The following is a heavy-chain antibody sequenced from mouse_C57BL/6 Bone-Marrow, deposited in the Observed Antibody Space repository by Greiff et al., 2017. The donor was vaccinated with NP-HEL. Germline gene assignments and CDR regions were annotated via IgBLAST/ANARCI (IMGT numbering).Heavy chain of an antibody. J-gene: IGHJ2*01. D-gene: IGHD2-2*01. Sequence: EVNLVESGGGLVKPGGSLKLSCAASGFTFSSYAMSWVRQTPEKRLEWVATISDGGSYTYYPDNVKGRFTISRDNAKNNLYLQMSHLKSEDTAMYYCARDQGSTMVTTFDYWGQGTTLTVSS. CDR1: GFTFSSYA. V-gene: IGHV5-4*01. CDR3: ARDQGSTMVTTFDY. CDR2: ISDGGSYT.